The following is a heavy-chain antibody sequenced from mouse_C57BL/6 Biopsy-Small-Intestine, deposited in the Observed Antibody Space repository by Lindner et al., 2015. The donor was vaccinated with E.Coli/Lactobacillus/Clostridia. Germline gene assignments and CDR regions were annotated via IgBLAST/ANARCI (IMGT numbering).Heavy chain of an antibody. D-gene: IGHD1-1*02. V-gene: IGHV1-54*01. CDR3: ARSGYGSLDY. CDR2: INPGSGGT. J-gene: IGHJ2*01. Sequence: VQLQESGAELVRPETSVKVSCKASGYAFTNYLIEWIKQRPGQGLEWIGVINPGSGGTNYNEKFKGKATLTADKSSSTAYMQLSSLTSEDSAVYFCARSGYGSLDYWGQGTTLTVSS. CDR1: GYAFTNYL.